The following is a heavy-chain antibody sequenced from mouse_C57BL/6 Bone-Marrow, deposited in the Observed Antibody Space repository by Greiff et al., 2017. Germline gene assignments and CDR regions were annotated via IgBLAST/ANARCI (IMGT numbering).Heavy chain of an antibody. CDR1: GYTFTSYW. CDR3: ARRAVRRDYAMDY. D-gene: IGHD2-14*01. V-gene: IGHV1-72*01. Sequence: QVQLKQPGAELVKPGASVKLSCQASGYTFTSYWMHWVKQRPGRGLEWIGWIDPDSGGTKYNEKFKSKATLTVDKPSSTAYMQLSSLTSEDSAVYYWARRAVRRDYAMDYWGQGTSVTVSS. CDR2: IDPDSGGT. J-gene: IGHJ4*01.